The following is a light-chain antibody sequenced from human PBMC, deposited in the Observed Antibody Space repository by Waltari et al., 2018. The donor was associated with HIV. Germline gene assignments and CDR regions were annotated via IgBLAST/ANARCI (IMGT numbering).Light chain of an antibody. CDR3: ATWDDSLSAWL. J-gene: IGLJ3*02. CDR1: CPHIGSNT. V-gene: IGLV1-47*01. Sequence: QSVLTQPPSASGTPGQRLTTPRSAHCPHIGSNTASWYQQLPHPPPRLLLQRNDQRPSGVSVRFSGSKSVTSASLAISGLRYDDEAEYFCATWDDSLSAWLFGGGTKVTVL. CDR2: RND.